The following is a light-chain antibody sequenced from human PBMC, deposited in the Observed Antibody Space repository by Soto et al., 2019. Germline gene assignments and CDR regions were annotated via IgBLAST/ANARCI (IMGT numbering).Light chain of an antibody. CDR2: KAS. Sequence: DIQMTQYPSTLSASVGDRFTITCLASQSISSWLAWYQQKPGKAPKLLIYKASSLESGVPSRFSGSGSGTEFTLTISSLQPDDFATYYCQQYNSYSWTVGPGTQVEIK. CDR1: QSISSW. J-gene: IGKJ1*01. V-gene: IGKV1-5*03. CDR3: QQYNSYSWT.